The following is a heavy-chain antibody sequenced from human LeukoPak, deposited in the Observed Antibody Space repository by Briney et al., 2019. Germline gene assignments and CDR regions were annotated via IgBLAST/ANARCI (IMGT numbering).Heavy chain of an antibody. CDR2: MNPNSGNT. CDR1: GYTFTSYD. CDR3: ARGKYYYGSGLAPPNWFDP. D-gene: IGHD3-10*01. V-gene: IGHV1-8*01. J-gene: IGHJ5*02. Sequence: ASVKVSCKASGYTFTSYDINWVRQATGQGLEWMGWMNPNSGNTGYAQKFQGRVTMPRNTSISTAYMELSSLRSEDTAVYYCARGKYYYGSGLAPPNWFDPWGQGTLVTVSS.